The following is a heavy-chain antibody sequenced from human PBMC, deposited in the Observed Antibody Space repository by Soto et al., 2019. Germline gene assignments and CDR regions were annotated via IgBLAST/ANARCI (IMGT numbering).Heavy chain of an antibody. J-gene: IGHJ4*02. Sequence: GGSLRLSCAASGFTFSNAWMNWVRQAPGKGLEWVGRIKSKTDGGTTDYAAPVKGRFTISRDDSKNTLYLQMNSLKTEDTAVYYCTTDGFRLMVYAYDYWGQGTLVTVSS. CDR3: TTDGFRLMVYAYDY. CDR1: GFTFSNAW. CDR2: IKSKTDGGTT. D-gene: IGHD2-8*01. V-gene: IGHV3-15*07.